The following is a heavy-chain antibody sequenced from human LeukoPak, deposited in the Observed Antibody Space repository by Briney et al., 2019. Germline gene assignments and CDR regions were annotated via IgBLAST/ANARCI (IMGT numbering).Heavy chain of an antibody. CDR2: ISYDGVRT. J-gene: IGHJ3*02. CDR1: GFTFASYA. CDR3: ASRFLEWLLSAFDI. Sequence: PGGSLRLSCQFSGFTFASYAMIWVRQAPGKGLEWTSGISYDGVRTFYADAVKGRFTVSRDNSKNTLYLQMNSLRAEDTAVYYCASRFLEWLLSAFDIWGQGTMVTVSS. D-gene: IGHD3-3*01. V-gene: IGHV3-23*01.